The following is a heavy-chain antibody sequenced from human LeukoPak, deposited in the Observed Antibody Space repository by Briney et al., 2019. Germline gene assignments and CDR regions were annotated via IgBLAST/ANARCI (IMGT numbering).Heavy chain of an antibody. CDR3: ARDEWGDAFDI. J-gene: IGHJ3*02. Sequence: GGSLRLSCAGSGFPFSGYSMNWVRQAPGKGLEWVSSISSSSSYIHSADSVRGRFTISRDNAKNSLFLQMNSLGAEDTAVYYCARDEWGDAFDIWGQGTMVTVFS. V-gene: IGHV3-21*01. CDR1: GFPFSGYS. D-gene: IGHD1-26*01. CDR2: ISSSSSYI.